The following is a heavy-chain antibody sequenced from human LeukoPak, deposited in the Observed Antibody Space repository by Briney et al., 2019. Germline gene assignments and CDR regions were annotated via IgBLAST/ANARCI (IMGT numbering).Heavy chain of an antibody. D-gene: IGHD3-10*01. CDR3: ARDYYGSGSYAFDI. CDR2: ISSSSSYI. Sequence: GGSLRLSCAASGFTFSSYSMNWVRQAPGKGLEWVSSISSSSSYIYYADSVKGRFAISRDNAKNSLYLQMNSLRAEDTAVYYCARDYYGSGSYAFDIWGQGTMVTVSS. J-gene: IGHJ3*02. V-gene: IGHV3-21*01. CDR1: GFTFSSYS.